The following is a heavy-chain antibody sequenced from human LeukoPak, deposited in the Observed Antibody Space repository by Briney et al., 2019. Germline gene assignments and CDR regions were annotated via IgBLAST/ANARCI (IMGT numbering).Heavy chain of an antibody. V-gene: IGHV3-21*01. Sequence: GGSLRLSCAASGFTFSSYSMNWVRQAPGKGLEWVSSISSSSSYIYYADSVKGRFTISRDNAKNSLYLQMNSLRAEDTAVYYCARDPSVGATNFDYWGQGTLVTVSS. CDR2: ISSSSSYI. CDR3: ARDPSVGATNFDY. CDR1: GFTFSSYS. D-gene: IGHD1-26*01. J-gene: IGHJ4*02.